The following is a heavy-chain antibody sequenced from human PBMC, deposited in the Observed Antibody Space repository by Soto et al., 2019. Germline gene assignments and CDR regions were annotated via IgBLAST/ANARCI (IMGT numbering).Heavy chain of an antibody. D-gene: IGHD6-13*01. CDR2: ISGSGGST. V-gene: IGHV3-23*01. J-gene: IGHJ6*03. CDR1: GFTFSSYA. Sequence: PGGSLRLSCAASGFTFSSYAMSWVRQAPGKGLEWVSAISGSGGSTYYADSVKGRFTISRDNSKNTLYLQMNSLRAEDTAVYYCAKDVGSGSSWYWGGYYYYMDVWGKGTTVTVSS. CDR3: AKDVGSGSSWYWGGYYYYMDV.